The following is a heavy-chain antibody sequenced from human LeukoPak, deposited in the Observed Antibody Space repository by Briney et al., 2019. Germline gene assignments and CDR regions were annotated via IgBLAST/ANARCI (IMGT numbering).Heavy chain of an antibody. Sequence: GGSLRLSCAASGFTFTTYWMSWVRQAPGKGLEWVANIKQDGSEKYYVDSVKGRFTISRDNAKNSLYLQMNSLRAEDTAVYYCARDRGVYCSGGTCEAPYWGQGTLVTVSS. D-gene: IGHD2-15*01. CDR3: ARDRGVYCSGGTCEAPY. J-gene: IGHJ4*02. V-gene: IGHV3-7*05. CDR2: IKQDGSEK. CDR1: GFTFTTYW.